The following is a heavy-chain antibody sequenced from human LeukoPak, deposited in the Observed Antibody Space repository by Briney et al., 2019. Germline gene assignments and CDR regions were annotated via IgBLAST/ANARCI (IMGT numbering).Heavy chain of an antibody. Sequence: PGGSLRLSCAASGFTFSSYAMSWVRQAPGKGLEWVSAISGSGGRRYYADSVKGRFTISRDNSKNTLYLQMNSLRAEDTAVFYCAKDRPINIDSGSQIFDYWGQGTLVTVSS. CDR2: ISGSGGRR. V-gene: IGHV3-23*01. J-gene: IGHJ4*02. D-gene: IGHD3-10*01. CDR1: GFTFSSYA. CDR3: AKDRPINIDSGSQIFDY.